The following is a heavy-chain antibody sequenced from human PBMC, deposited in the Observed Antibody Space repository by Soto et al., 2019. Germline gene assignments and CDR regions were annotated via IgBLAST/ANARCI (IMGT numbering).Heavy chain of an antibody. D-gene: IGHD3-22*01. J-gene: IGHJ6*02. V-gene: IGHV1-69*13. Sequence: SVKVSCKASGGTFSSYAISWVRQAPGQGLEWMGGIIPIFGTANYAQKFQGRVTITADESTSTAYMELSSLRSEDTAVYYCAERYARPPYYYDSSGYYVEKEYYYYYYGMDVWGQGTTVTVSS. CDR2: IIPIFGTA. CDR1: GGTFSSYA. CDR3: AERYARPPYYYDSSGYYVEKEYYYYYYGMDV.